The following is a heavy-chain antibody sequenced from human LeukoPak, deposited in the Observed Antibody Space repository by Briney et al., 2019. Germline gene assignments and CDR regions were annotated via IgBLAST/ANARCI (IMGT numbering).Heavy chain of an antibody. CDR1: EFTFSSYW. V-gene: IGHV3-7*01. D-gene: IGHD4-17*01. J-gene: IGHJ4*02. Sequence: PGGSLRLSCAASEFTFSSYWMNWVRQAPGKGLEWVANINQDGSEKYYVDSVKGRFTISRDNAKNSLYLQMNSLRAEDTAVYYCARDTSDGDYAEYYFDSWGQGTLVTVSS. CDR2: INQDGSEK. CDR3: ARDTSDGDYAEYYFDS.